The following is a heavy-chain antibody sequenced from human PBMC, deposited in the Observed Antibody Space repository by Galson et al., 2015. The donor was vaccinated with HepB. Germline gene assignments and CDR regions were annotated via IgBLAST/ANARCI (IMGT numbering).Heavy chain of an antibody. CDR3: ATTSWGGRGSYRWRLDY. J-gene: IGHJ4*02. D-gene: IGHD1-26*01. CDR1: GYTLTELS. Sequence: SVKVSCKVSGYTLTELSMHWVRQAPGKGLEWMGGFGPEDGETIYAQKFQGRVTMTEDTSTDTAYMELSSLRSEDTAVYYCATTSWGGRGSYRWRLDYWGQGTLVTVSS. CDR2: FGPEDGET. V-gene: IGHV1-24*01.